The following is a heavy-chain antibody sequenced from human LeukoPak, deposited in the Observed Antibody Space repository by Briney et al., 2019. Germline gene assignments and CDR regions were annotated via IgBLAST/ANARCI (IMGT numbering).Heavy chain of an antibody. Sequence: PSETLSLTCTVSGGSINNYYWIWIRQPAGKGLEWIGRMYTRGSTNYNPSLKSRVTMSVDTSKNQFSLKLSSVTAADTAVYYCARGRYCSADICSGGDAFDIWGQGTMVSVSS. CDR3: ARGRYCSADICSGGDAFDI. J-gene: IGHJ3*02. CDR2: MYTRGST. CDR1: GGSINNYY. D-gene: IGHD2-15*01. V-gene: IGHV4-4*07.